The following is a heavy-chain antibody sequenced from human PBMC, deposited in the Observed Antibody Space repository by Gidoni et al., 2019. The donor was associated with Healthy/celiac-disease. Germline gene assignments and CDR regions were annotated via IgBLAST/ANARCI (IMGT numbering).Heavy chain of an antibody. CDR1: GGSISSGGYY. CDR3: ARAISEWLVQYFDL. V-gene: IGHV4-31*03. CDR2: IYYSGST. Sequence: QVQLQESGPGLVKPSQTLSLTCTVPGGSISSGGYYWSWIRQPLGQGLDWLGYIYYSGSTYNSPSLMSRVTLSVDTSKNQFSLKLSSVTAADTAVYYCARAISEWLVQYFDLCGRGTLVTVSS. J-gene: IGHJ2*01. D-gene: IGHD6-19*01.